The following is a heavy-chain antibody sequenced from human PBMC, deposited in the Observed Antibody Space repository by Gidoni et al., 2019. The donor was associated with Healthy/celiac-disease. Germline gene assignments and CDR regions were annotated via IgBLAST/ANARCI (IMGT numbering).Heavy chain of an antibody. CDR3: ARGSGYADYYYYGMDV. V-gene: IGHV4-30-4*01. J-gene: IGHJ6*02. Sequence: QVQLQESGPGLVKPSQTLSLTCTVSGGSISSGDYYWSWIRQPPGKGLEWIGYIYYSGSTYYNPSLKSRVTISVDTSKNQFSLKLSSVTAADTAVYYCARGSGYADYYYYGMDVWGQGTTVTVSS. D-gene: IGHD2-15*01. CDR1: GGSISSGDYY. CDR2: IYYSGST.